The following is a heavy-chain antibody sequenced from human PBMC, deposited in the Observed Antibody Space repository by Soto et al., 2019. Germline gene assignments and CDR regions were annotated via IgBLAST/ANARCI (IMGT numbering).Heavy chain of an antibody. Sequence: GGSLRLSCAVSGFTFSSHWMHWVRQAAGKGLVWVSRINSDGSSTNYADSVKGRFTISRDNAKNTLYLQMNSLRADDTAVYYCARDSSPYYDFWSGFYTYFDYWGQ. D-gene: IGHD3-3*01. CDR1: GFTFSSHW. CDR2: INSDGSST. J-gene: IGHJ4*02. V-gene: IGHV3-74*01. CDR3: ARDSSPYYDFWSGFYTYFDY.